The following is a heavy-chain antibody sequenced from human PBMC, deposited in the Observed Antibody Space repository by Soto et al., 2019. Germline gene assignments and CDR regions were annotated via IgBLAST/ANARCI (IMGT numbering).Heavy chain of an antibody. J-gene: IGHJ4*02. V-gene: IGHV3-23*01. CDR1: GFTFSSYA. CDR3: AKHSPTTMVRGVDCDY. CDR2: ISGSGGST. Sequence: PGGSLRLSCAASGFTFSSYAMSWVRQAPGKGLEKISAISGSGGSTYYADSVKGRFTISRDNSKNKLYLQMNSLRAEDTAVYYCAKHSPTTMVRGVDCDYWGQGTLVTVSS. D-gene: IGHD3-10*01.